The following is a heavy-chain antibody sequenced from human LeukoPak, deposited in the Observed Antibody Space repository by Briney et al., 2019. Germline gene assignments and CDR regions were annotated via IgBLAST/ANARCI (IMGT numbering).Heavy chain of an antibody. D-gene: IGHD5-12*01. CDR2: INHSGST. J-gene: IGHJ4*02. CDR3: ARPSGYAMNYFDY. Sequence: PSETLSLTCTVSGGSISSYYWSWIRQPPGKGLEWIGEINHSGSTNYNPSLKSRVTISVDTSKNQFSLKLSSVTAADTAVYYCARPSGYAMNYFDYWGQGTLVTVSS. V-gene: IGHV4-34*01. CDR1: GGSISSYY.